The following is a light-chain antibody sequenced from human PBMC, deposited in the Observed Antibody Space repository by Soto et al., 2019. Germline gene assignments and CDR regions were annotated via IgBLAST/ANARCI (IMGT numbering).Light chain of an antibody. J-gene: IGLJ1*01. Sequence: QSVLTQPASVSGSPGQSITISCTGTSSDIGAYDYVSWFQQRPGKAPKLMISEVNNRPSGVSHRFSGSKSGNTACLAVSGLQVEDEAANFCLSFTTTSTHVFGTGTKVTVL. CDR2: EVN. V-gene: IGLV2-14*01. CDR3: LSFTTTSTHV. CDR1: SSDIGAYDY.